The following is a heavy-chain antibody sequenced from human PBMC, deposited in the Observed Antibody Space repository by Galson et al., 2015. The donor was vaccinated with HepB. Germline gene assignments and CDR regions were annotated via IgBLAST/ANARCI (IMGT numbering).Heavy chain of an antibody. J-gene: IGHJ4*02. D-gene: IGHD1-26*01. CDR3: ARDLVGATGWSSFDY. Sequence: SLRLSCAASGFTFSSYSMNWVRQAPGKGLEWVSSISSSSSYIYYADSVKGRFTISRDNAKNSLYLQMNSLRAEDTAVYYCARDLVGATGWSSFDYWGQGTLVTVSS. CDR1: GFTFSSYS. V-gene: IGHV3-21*01. CDR2: ISSSSSYI.